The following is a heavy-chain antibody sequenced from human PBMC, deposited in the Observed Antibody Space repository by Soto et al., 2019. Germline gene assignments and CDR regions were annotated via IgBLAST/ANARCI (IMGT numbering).Heavy chain of an antibody. J-gene: IGHJ5*02. CDR1: GCTCGGYG. CDR3: DRAGTGGSGSAP. CDR2: INYDGSTT. Sequence: GGSLRLSWAASGCTCGGYGRHWVRQVPGKGLVWVSRINYDGSTTTYADSVKGRFTISRDNARNTLDLQMNSLRVEDTVLYSCDRAGTGGSGSAPRGKGTLVTVSP. D-gene: IGHD6-25*01. V-gene: IGHV3-74*01.